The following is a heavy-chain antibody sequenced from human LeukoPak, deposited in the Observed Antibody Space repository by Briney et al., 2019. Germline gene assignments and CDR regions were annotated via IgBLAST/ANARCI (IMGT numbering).Heavy chain of an antibody. CDR3: AKGSRGNYDY. CDR1: GFTFNSYA. CDR2: ITDSGFST. D-gene: IGHD1-26*01. Sequence: GGSLRLPCAASGFTFNSYAMAWVRQAPEKGLEWVSSITDSGFSTYYADSVKGRFTISRDNSENTVYLQMNSLRAEDTAVYYCAKGSRGNYDYWGQGTLVTVSS. J-gene: IGHJ4*02. V-gene: IGHV3-23*01.